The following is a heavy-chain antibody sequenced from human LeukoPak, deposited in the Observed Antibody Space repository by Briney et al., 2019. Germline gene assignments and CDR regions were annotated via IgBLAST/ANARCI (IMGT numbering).Heavy chain of an antibody. CDR3: ARVGGDGYNYPGDAFDI. D-gene: IGHD5-24*01. CDR2: IKSNGMST. J-gene: IGHJ3*02. V-gene: IGHV3-74*01. CDR1: GFTFSSYW. Sequence: GGSLRLSCAASGFTFSSYWMHWVRQVPGKGPVWVSRIKSNGMSTRYADSVEGRFTISRDNAKNTLYLQMNSLRAEDTAVYYCARVGGDGYNYPGDAFDIWGQGTMVTVSS.